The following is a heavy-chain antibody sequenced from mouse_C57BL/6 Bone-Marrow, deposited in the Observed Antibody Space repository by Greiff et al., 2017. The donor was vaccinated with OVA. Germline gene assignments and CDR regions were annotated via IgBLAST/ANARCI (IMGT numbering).Heavy chain of an antibody. CDR2: INPSSGYT. Sequence: QVQLQQSGAELARPGASVKMSCKASGYTFTSYTMHWVKQRPGQGLEWIGYINPSSGYTKYNQKFKDKATLTADKSSSTAYMQLSSLTSDDSAVYYCARCGHYAYSRTYFDYWGQGTTLTVSS. V-gene: IGHV1-4*01. D-gene: IGHD1-1*02. CDR3: ARCGHYAYSRTYFDY. CDR1: GYTFTSYT. J-gene: IGHJ2*01.